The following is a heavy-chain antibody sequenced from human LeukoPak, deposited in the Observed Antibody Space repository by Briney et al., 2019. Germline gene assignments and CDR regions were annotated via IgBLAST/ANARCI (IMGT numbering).Heavy chain of an antibody. CDR2: ISYDGSNK. Sequence: GGSLRLSCAASGFTFSSYAMHWVRQAPGKGLEWVAVISYDGSNKYYADSVKGRFTISRDNSKNTLYLQMNSMRAEDTAVYYFARGPHPSPPGRSPPPLDYWGQGTLVTVSS. J-gene: IGHJ4*02. V-gene: IGHV3-30*04. CDR3: ARGPHPSPPGRSPPPLDY. D-gene: IGHD3-10*01. CDR1: GFTFSSYA.